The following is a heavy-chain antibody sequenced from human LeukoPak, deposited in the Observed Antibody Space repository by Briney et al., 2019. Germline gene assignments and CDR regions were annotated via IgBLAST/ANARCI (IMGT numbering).Heavy chain of an antibody. D-gene: IGHD2-2*02. V-gene: IGHV1-69*04. Sequence: SVKVSCRASGGTFSSYAISWVRQAPGQGPEWMGRIIPILGIANYAQKFQGRVTITADKSTSTAYMELSSLRSEDTAVYYCARAYCSSTSCYSFDYWSQGTLVTVSS. CDR3: ARAYCSSTSCYSFDY. J-gene: IGHJ4*02. CDR2: IIPILGIA. CDR1: GGTFSSYA.